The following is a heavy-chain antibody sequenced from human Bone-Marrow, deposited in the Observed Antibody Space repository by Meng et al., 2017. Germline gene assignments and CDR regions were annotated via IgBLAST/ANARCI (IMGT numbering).Heavy chain of an antibody. CDR2: IYYSGST. V-gene: IGHV4-61*01. CDR1: GGSVSSGSYY. J-gene: IGHJ5*02. D-gene: IGHD3-3*01. Sequence: SETLSLTCTVSGGSVSSGSYYWSWIRQPPGKGLEWIGYIYYSGSTNYNPSLKSRVTISVDTSKNQFPLKLSSVTAADTAVYYCARGYYDFWSGYYSNWFDPWGQGTLVTVSS. CDR3: ARGYYDFWSGYYSNWFDP.